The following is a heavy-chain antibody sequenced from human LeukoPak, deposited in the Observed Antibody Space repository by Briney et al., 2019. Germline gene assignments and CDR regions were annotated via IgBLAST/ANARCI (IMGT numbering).Heavy chain of an antibody. J-gene: IGHJ4*02. CDR2: IWYDGSKK. CDR1: GFTFSSHG. CDR3: AKGSPWTSRGYRGTAGY. D-gene: IGHD5-18*01. Sequence: PGGSLRLSCAASGFTFSSHGMHWVRQAPGKGLEWVAVIWYDGSKKYHADSVKGRFTISRDNSKNTLYLQMKSLRAEDTAVYYCAKGSPWTSRGYRGTAGYWGQGTLVTVSS. V-gene: IGHV3-33*06.